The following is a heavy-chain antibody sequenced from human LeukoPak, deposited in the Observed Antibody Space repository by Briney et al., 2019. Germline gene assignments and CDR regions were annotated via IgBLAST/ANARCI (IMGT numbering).Heavy chain of an antibody. CDR2: INGDGTST. J-gene: IGHJ4*02. V-gene: IGHV3-74*01. CDR1: GFTFSTYW. Sequence: GGSLRLSCAASGFTFSTYWMYWFRQAPGRGLVWVSRINGDGTSTSYADSVKGRFTISRDNAENTLYPQMNSLRAEDTAVYYCARSGGYNRLDYWGQGTLVTVSS. CDR3: ARSGGYNRLDY. D-gene: IGHD5-18*01.